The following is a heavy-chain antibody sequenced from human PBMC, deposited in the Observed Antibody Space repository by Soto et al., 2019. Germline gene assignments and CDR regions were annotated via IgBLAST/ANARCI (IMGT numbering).Heavy chain of an antibody. Sequence: PGGSLRLSCAASGFTFSSYGMHWVRQAPGKGLEWVAVISYDGSNKYYADSVKGRFTISRDNSKNTLYLQMNSLRAEDTAVYYCAKDRGRVAARPAYFDYWGQGTLVTVSS. J-gene: IGHJ4*02. CDR1: GFTFSSYG. V-gene: IGHV3-30*18. CDR3: AKDRGRVAARPAYFDY. D-gene: IGHD6-6*01. CDR2: ISYDGSNK.